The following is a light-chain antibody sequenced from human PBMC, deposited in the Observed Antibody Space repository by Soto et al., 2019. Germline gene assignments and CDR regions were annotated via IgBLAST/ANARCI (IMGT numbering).Light chain of an antibody. CDR1: SSNIRKNA. CDR2: YDD. J-gene: IGLJ2*01. CDR3: AAWDDSLNGPV. Sequence: QSVLTQPPSVSEAPRQRVTISCSGRSSNIRKNAVNWYQQLPGKAPKLLIYYDDLLPSGVSDRFSASKSGTSASLAISGLQSEDEADYYCAAWDDSLNGPVFGGGTKVTVL. V-gene: IGLV1-36*01.